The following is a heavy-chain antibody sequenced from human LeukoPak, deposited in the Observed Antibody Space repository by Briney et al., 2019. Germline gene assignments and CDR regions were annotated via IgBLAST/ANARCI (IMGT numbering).Heavy chain of an antibody. CDR3: ARDRGYSASWYSRSGYFDL. Sequence: PGGSLRLSCAASGFTFSSYAMSWVRQAPGKGLEWVSAISGSGGSTYYADPVKGRFTISRDNAKNSLYLQMNSLGVEDTAFYYCARDRGYSASWYSRSGYFDLWGRGTLVTVSS. D-gene: IGHD6-13*01. CDR2: ISGSGGST. J-gene: IGHJ2*01. V-gene: IGHV3-23*01. CDR1: GFTFSSYA.